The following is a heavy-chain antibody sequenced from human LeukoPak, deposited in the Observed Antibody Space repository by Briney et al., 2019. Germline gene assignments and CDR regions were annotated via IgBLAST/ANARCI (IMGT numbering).Heavy chain of an antibody. D-gene: IGHD2-8*01. CDR1: GYTFTSYA. CDR3: ARDLYVGYYYYYMDV. CDR2: INPNSGGT. V-gene: IGHV1-2*02. Sequence: ASVKVSCKASGYTFTSYAMHWVRQAPGQRLEWMGWINPNSGGTNYAQKFQGRVTMTRDTSISTAYMELSRLRSDDTAVYYCARDLYVGYYYYYMDVWGKGTTVTVSS. J-gene: IGHJ6*03.